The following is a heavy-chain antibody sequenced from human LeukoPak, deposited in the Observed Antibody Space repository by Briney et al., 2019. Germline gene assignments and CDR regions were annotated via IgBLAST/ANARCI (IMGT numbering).Heavy chain of an antibody. Sequence: GGSLRLSCAASGFTFSSYWMSWVRQAPGKGLEWVASIKEDGSDKHYVDSVKGRFTISRDNAKDSLYLQMNSLRVEDTAVYYCARDFQAYWGQGALVTVSS. CDR2: IKEDGSDK. J-gene: IGHJ4*02. CDR1: GFTFSSYW. V-gene: IGHV3-7*01. CDR3: ARDFQAY.